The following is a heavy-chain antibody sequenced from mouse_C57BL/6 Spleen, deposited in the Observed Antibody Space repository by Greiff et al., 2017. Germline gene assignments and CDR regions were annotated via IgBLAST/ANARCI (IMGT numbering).Heavy chain of an antibody. CDR3: ARSWDVYYYAMDY. Sequence: VQGVESGAELARPGASVKLSCKASGYTFTSYGISWVKQRTGQGLEWIGEIYPRSGNTYYNEKFKGKATLTADKSSSTAYMELHSLTSKYSAVYFCARSWDVYYYAMDYWGQGTSVTVSS. V-gene: IGHV1-81*01. J-gene: IGHJ4*01. CDR1: GYTFTSYG. D-gene: IGHD4-1*01. CDR2: IYPRSGNT.